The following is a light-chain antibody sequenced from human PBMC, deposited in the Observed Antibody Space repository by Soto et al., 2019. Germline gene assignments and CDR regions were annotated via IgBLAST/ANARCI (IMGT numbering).Light chain of an antibody. CDR2: EVR. J-gene: IGLJ1*01. CDR1: SSDVGGYNY. CDR3: SSYTSSSTLV. V-gene: IGLV2-14*01. Sequence: QSALTQPASVSGSPGQSITISCPGTSSDVGGYNYVSWYQQHPGKAPKLMIYEVRNRPSGVSNRFSGSKSGNTASLTISGLQAEDEADYYCSSYTSSSTLVFGTGTKLTVL.